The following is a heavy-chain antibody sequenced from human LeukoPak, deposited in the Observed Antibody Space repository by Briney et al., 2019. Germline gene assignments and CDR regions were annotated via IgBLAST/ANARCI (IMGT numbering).Heavy chain of an antibody. CDR3: AREVYSGYHFDY. CDR1: GFTFSSYA. Sequence: GSLRLSCAASGFTFSSYAMHWVRQAPGKGLEWVAVISYDGSNKYYADSVKGRFTISRDNSKNTLYLQMNSLRAEDTAVYYCAREVYSGYHFDYWGQGTLVTASS. D-gene: IGHD5-12*01. CDR2: ISYDGSNK. V-gene: IGHV3-30*04. J-gene: IGHJ4*02.